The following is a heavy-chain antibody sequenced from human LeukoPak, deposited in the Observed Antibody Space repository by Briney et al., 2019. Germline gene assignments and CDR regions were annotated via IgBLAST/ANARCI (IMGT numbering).Heavy chain of an antibody. D-gene: IGHD2-2*02. J-gene: IGHJ6*03. CDR1: GGSFSSYY. V-gene: IGHV4-34*01. Sequence: SETLSLTCAVYGGSFSSYYWSWIRQPPGKGLEWIGEINHSGSTNYNPSLKSRVTISVDTSKNQFSLKLSSVTAADTAVYYCARRRLGYCSSTSCYRWYYYYMDVWGKGTTVTVSS. CDR3: ARRRLGYCSSTSCYRWYYYYMDV. CDR2: INHSGST.